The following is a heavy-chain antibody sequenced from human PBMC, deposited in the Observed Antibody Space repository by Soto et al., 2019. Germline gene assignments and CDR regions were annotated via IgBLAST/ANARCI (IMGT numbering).Heavy chain of an antibody. D-gene: IGHD5-12*01. J-gene: IGHJ3*02. CDR3: ARALPGYSGYDSPDDAFDI. Sequence: GGPLRLSCAASRLPFSSNSMNWIRQAPGNALERVSSISSSSSYIYYADSVKGRFTISRDNAKNLLYLQMNSLRAEDTAVYYCARALPGYSGYDSPDDAFDIWGQGTMATASS. V-gene: IGHV3-21*01. CDR1: RLPFSSNS. CDR2: ISSSSSYI.